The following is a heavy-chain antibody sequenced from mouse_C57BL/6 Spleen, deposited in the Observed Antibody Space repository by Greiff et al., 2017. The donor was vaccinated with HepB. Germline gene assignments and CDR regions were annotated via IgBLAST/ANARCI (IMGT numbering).Heavy chain of an antibody. D-gene: IGHD1-1*01. CDR1: GFTFSSYG. CDR2: ISSGGSYT. CDR3: ARGTTVVATEYFDY. Sequence: EVQRVESGGDLVKPGGSLKLSCAASGFTFSSYGMSWVRQTPDKRLEWVATISSGGSYTYYPDSVKGRFTISRDNAKNTLYLQMSSLKSEDTAMYYCARGTTVVATEYFDYWGQGTTLTVSS. J-gene: IGHJ2*01. V-gene: IGHV5-6*01.